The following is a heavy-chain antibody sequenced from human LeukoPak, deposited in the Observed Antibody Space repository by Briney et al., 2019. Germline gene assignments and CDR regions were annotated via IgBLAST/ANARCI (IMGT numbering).Heavy chain of an antibody. CDR1: GFTFSSYA. J-gene: IGHJ3*02. CDR2: ISGSGGST. CDR3: AKDLFYSGGYSAAFDI. V-gene: IGHV3-23*01. Sequence: GGSLRLSCAASGFTFSSYAMSWVRQAPGKGLEWVSAISGSGGSTYYADSVKGRFTISRDNSKNTLYLQMNSLRAEDTAVYYCAKDLFYSGGYSAAFDIWGQGTMVTVSS. D-gene: IGHD1-26*01.